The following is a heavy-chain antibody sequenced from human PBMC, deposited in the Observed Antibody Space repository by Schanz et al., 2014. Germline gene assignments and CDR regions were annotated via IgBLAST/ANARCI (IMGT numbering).Heavy chain of an antibody. J-gene: IGHJ4*02. CDR2: INGYNGHT. Sequence: QVQLVQSGAEVKKPGASVKVSCKASGYTFSSYGITWVRQAPGQGLEWMGWINGYNGHTLYAQKFQGRVTMTTDTSTSASYMEQTSLRFDDTAVYYCARDFSAYVGNYFDDWGQGTLVTVSS. CDR3: ARDFSAYVGNYFDD. V-gene: IGHV1-18*01. D-gene: IGHD5-12*01. CDR1: GYTFSSYG.